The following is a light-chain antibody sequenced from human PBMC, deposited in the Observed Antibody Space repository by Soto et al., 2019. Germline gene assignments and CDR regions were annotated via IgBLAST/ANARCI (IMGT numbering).Light chain of an antibody. CDR2: GAS. V-gene: IGKV3-15*01. CDR3: QQYGSSGT. Sequence: EIVMTQSPATLSVSPGERATLSCRASQSVSSDLAWYHQKPGQAPRLLIYGASTRATGIPARFSGSGSGTEFTLAISRLEPEDFAVHYCQQYGSSGTFGQGTKVDIK. J-gene: IGKJ1*01. CDR1: QSVSSD.